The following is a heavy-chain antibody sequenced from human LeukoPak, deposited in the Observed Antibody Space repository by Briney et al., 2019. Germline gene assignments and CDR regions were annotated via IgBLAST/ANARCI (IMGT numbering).Heavy chain of an antibody. V-gene: IGHV3-30-3*01. CDR2: ISYDGSNK. Sequence: GGSLRLSCAASGFTFSSYAMHWVRQAPGKGLEWVAVISYDGSNKYYADSVKGRFTISRDNAKNSLYLEMNSLRAEDTAVYYCARRRAPVDCSSTSCDYWGQGALVTVSS. J-gene: IGHJ4*02. CDR1: GFTFSSYA. D-gene: IGHD2-2*01. CDR3: ARRRAPVDCSSTSCDY.